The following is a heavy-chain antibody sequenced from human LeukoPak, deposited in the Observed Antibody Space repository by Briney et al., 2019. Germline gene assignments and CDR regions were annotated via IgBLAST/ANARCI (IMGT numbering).Heavy chain of an antibody. CDR2: INTDGSST. Sequence: GGSLRLSCAASGFTFSSYWMHWVRQAPGKGLVWVSRINTDGSSTSYADSVKGRFTISRGNAKNTLYLQMNSLRAEDTAVYYCARDPDYYGSGSHDYWGQGTLATVSS. D-gene: IGHD3-10*01. V-gene: IGHV3-74*01. J-gene: IGHJ4*02. CDR3: ARDPDYYGSGSHDY. CDR1: GFTFSSYW.